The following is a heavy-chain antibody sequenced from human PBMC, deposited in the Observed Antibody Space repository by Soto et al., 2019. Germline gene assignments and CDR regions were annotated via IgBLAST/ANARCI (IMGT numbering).Heavy chain of an antibody. V-gene: IGHV3-23*01. J-gene: IGHJ4*02. Sequence: QPGGSLRLSCTASGFTFASRAMTWVRQAPGKGLEWVSSFGGRGFSPFYAESVKGRFIISRDNLRNKLYLQMNNLRAEDTARYFCANRAGYDSSASHFLSTHWGQGTLVTVSS. D-gene: IGHD3-22*01. CDR3: ANRAGYDSSASHFLSTH. CDR2: FGGRGFSP. CDR1: GFTFASRA.